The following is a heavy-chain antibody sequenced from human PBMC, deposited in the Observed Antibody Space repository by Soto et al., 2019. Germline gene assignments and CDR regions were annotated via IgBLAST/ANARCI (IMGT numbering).Heavy chain of an antibody. Sequence: EVQLVESGGGLVQPGGSLRLSCAASGFTFSSYSMNWVRQAPGKGLEWVSYISSSSSTIYYADSVKGRFTISRDNAKNTLELLLNRRRADDTAVHYCARHPDRIAEIGWFDPWGQGTLVTVSS. D-gene: IGHD6-13*01. CDR1: GFTFSSYS. CDR2: ISSSSSTI. CDR3: ARHPDRIAEIGWFDP. V-gene: IGHV3-48*01. J-gene: IGHJ5*02.